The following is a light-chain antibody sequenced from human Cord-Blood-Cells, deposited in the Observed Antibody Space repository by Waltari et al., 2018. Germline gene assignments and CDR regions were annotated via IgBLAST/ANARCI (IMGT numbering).Light chain of an antibody. CDR1: SSDVGGYNY. J-gene: IGLJ2*01. V-gene: IGLV2-8*01. Sequence: QSALTQPPSASGSPGQSVTISCTGTSSDVGGYNYVSWYQQHPGKAPKLMIYEVSKRPSGVPDRLAGSKSGNTASLTVSGLQAEDEADDYCSSYAGSNNVVFGGGTKLTVL. CDR2: EVS. CDR3: SSYAGSNNVV.